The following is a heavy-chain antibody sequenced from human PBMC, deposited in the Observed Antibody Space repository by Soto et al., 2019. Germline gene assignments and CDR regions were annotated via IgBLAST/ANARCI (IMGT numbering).Heavy chain of an antibody. V-gene: IGHV4-30-4*01. D-gene: IGHD3-10*01. CDR1: GGSISSGDYY. CDR3: ARVGGFGATTIDY. CDR2: VYYSGST. Sequence: QVQLQESGPGLVKPSQTLSLTCTVSGGSISSGDYYWSWIRQPPGKGLEWIGYVYYSGSTYYNPSLKSRVTISVDTSKNQFSLKLSSVTAADTAVYYCARVGGFGATTIDYWGQGTLVTVSS. J-gene: IGHJ4*02.